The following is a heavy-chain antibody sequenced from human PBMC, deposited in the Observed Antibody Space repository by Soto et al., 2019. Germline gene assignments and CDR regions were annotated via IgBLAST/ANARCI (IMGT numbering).Heavy chain of an antibody. Sequence: EVQLVESGGGLVPPGGSLRLSCVVSEFTFSSSWMHWVRQGPGKGLVWVSRMNSDGSFINYADSVKSRFTTSRDNARNMLYLKMNSLGAYYTGIYYCVAGWSEHWGQGTLVTVSS. D-gene: IGHD2-15*01. V-gene: IGHV3-74*01. J-gene: IGHJ1*01. CDR1: EFTFSSSW. CDR2: MNSDGSFI. CDR3: VAGWSEH.